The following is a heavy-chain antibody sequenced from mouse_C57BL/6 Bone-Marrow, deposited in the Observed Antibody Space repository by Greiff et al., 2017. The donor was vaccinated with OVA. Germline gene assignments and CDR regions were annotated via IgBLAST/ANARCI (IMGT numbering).Heavy chain of an antibody. Sequence: EVKLMESGGGLVQPGGSLSLSCAASGFTFTDYHMSWVRQPPGKALEWLGFIRNKANGYTTEYSASVKGRFTISRDNSQSILYLQMNALRAEDSATYYCARFSTGGDYWGQGTTLTVSS. V-gene: IGHV7-3*01. CDR1: GFTFTDYH. CDR2: IRNKANGYTT. J-gene: IGHJ2*01. CDR3: ARFSTGGDY. D-gene: IGHD4-1*02.